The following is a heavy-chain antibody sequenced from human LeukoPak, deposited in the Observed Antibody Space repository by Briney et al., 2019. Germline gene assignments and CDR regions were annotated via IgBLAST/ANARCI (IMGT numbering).Heavy chain of an antibody. CDR2: INHSGST. CDR3: ARRRNYDFWSGSARGAFDI. D-gene: IGHD3-3*01. CDR1: GGSISSTNYY. V-gene: IGHV4-39*07. J-gene: IGHJ3*02. Sequence: PSETLSLTCTVSGGSISSTNYYWGWIRQPPGKGLEWIGEINHSGSTNYNPSLKSRVTISVDTSKNQFSLKLSSVTAADTAVYYCARRRNYDFWSGSARGAFDIWGQGTMVAVSS.